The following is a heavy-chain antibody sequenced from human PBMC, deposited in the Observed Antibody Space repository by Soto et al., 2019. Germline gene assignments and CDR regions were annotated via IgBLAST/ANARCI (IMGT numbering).Heavy chain of an antibody. Sequence: SETLSLTCAVYGGTFSDYYWTWIRQPPGKGLEWIGEINHRGRTNHNPSLKSRVTISVDTSKNQFSLKLSSVTAADTAVYYCAREWLRNVDYWGKGIMVTVSS. CDR1: GGTFSDYY. V-gene: IGHV4-34*01. CDR2: INHRGRT. J-gene: IGHJ4*02. CDR3: AREWLRNVDY. D-gene: IGHD5-12*01.